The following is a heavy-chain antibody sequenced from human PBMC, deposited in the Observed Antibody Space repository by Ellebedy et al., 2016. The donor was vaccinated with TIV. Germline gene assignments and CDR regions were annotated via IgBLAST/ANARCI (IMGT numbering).Heavy chain of an antibody. Sequence: SETLSLXCTVSGGSISSYYWSWIRQPPGKGLEWIGYIYYSGSTNYNPSLKSRVTISVDTSKNQFSLKLSCVTAADTAVYYCARVYSGYENFDYWGQGTLVTVSS. CDR3: ARVYSGYENFDY. D-gene: IGHD5-12*01. CDR2: IYYSGST. CDR1: GGSISSYY. V-gene: IGHV4-59*01. J-gene: IGHJ4*02.